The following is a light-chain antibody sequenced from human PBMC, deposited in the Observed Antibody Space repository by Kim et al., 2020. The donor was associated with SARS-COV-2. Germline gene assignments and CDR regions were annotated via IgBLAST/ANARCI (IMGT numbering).Light chain of an antibody. J-gene: IGLJ2*01. CDR2: GKN. V-gene: IGLV3-19*01. CDR3: NSRDSSGNVV. CDR1: SLRSYF. Sequence: VPLGQTVRTTCQGDSLRSYFASWYQQKPGQAPVLVIYGKNNRPSGIPDRFSGSSSGNTASLTITGAQAEDEADYYCNSRDSSGNVVFGGGTQLTVL.